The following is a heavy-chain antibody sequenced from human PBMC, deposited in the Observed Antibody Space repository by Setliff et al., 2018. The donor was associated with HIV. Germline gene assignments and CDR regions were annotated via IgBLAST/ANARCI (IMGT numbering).Heavy chain of an antibody. CDR2: IDHSGTF. CDR1: GGSFSGYY. J-gene: IGHJ4*02. Sequence: SETLSLTCAVYGGSFSGYYWKWVRQPPGMGLEWIGGIDHSGTFNYNPSLKSRVTMSVDTSKNQFSLNLSSVTAADTAIYYCARHSTGWYSTDFWGQGTLVTVSS. V-gene: IGHV4-34*01. D-gene: IGHD6-19*01. CDR3: ARHSTGWYSTDF.